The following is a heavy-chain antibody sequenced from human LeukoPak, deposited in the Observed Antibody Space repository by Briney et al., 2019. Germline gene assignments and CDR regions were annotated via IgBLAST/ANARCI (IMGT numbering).Heavy chain of an antibody. CDR2: IYYSGST. V-gene: IGHV4-39*07. Sequence: SETLSLTCAVSGGSISSSSYYWGWIRQPPGKGLEWIGSIYYSGSTYYNPSLKSRVTISVDTSKNQFSLKLSSVTAADTAVYYCARDTTLHYYYYMDVWGKGTTVTVSS. J-gene: IGHJ6*03. D-gene: IGHD1-1*01. CDR1: GGSISSSSYY. CDR3: ARDTTLHYYYYMDV.